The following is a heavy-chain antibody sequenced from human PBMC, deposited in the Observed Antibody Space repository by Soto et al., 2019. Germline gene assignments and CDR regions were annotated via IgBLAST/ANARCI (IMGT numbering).Heavy chain of an antibody. CDR3: ARGRIAAAAHFDY. J-gene: IGHJ4*02. CDR1: GFTVSSNY. CDR2: IYSGGST. D-gene: IGHD6-13*01. Sequence: EVQLVESGGGLVQPGGSLRLSCAASGFTVSSNYMSWVRQAPGKGLEWVSVIYSGGSTYYADSVKGRFTISRDNSKNTLYLQMNSLRAEDTAVYYCARGRIAAAAHFDYWGQGTLVTVSS. V-gene: IGHV3-66*01.